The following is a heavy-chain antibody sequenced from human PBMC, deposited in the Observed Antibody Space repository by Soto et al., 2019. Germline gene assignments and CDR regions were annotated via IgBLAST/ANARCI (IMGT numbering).Heavy chain of an antibody. V-gene: IGHV4-34*01. Sequence: SETLSLTCAVYGGSFSGYYWSWIRQPPGKGLEWIGEINHSGSTNYNPSLKSRVTISVDTSKNQFSLKLSSVTAADTAVYYCARPTTVTTNYYYYYYMDVWGKGTTVTVSS. D-gene: IGHD4-17*01. J-gene: IGHJ6*03. CDR3: ARPTTVTTNYYYYYYMDV. CDR2: INHSGST. CDR1: GGSFSGYY.